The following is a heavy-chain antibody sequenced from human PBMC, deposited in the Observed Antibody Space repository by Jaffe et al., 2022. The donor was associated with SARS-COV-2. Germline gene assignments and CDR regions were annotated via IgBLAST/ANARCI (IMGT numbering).Heavy chain of an antibody. CDR1: GYSFTAYY. D-gene: IGHD3-22*01. J-gene: IGHJ2*01. Sequence: QVQLVQSGAEVKTPGASVKVSCKASGYSFTAYYMHWVRQAPGQGLEWMGIIDPSGGRTTYAQRLQGRVSMTRDTSTSTVYMQLSSLRSEDTAVYYCARAGVSYFDGSGSVVGYFDLWGRGTLVTVPS. V-gene: IGHV1-46*04. CDR2: IDPSGGRT. CDR3: ARAGVSYFDGSGSVVGYFDL.